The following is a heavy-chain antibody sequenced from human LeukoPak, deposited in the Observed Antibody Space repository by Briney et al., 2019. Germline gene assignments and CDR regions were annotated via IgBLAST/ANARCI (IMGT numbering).Heavy chain of an antibody. V-gene: IGHV3-23*01. D-gene: IGHD1-26*01. CDR1: GFTFSSYA. J-gene: IGHJ3*02. CDR3: AKQKGGSYDDAFDI. Sequence: GGSLRLSCAASGFTFSSYAMSWVRQAPGKGLERVSGISGSGGSTYYADSVKGRFTISRDNSKNTLFLQMNSLRAEDTALYYCAKQKGGSYDDAFDIWGQGTMVTVSS. CDR2: ISGSGGST.